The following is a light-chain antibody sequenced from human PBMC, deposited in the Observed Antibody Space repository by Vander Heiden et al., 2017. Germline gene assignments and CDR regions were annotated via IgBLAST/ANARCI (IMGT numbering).Light chain of an antibody. J-gene: IGLJ3*02. CDR3: TRYTSSRTVG. V-gene: IGLV2-14*01. CDR1: SSDVGGYNY. Sequence: QSALTQPASVSGSPGQSITISCTGTSSDVGGYNYVSWYQQHPGKAPKLRWYEVSNRPSGVSNRFSASKSGTTASPTTSGLQAEDDEYYDCTRYTSSRTVGFGGGTKL. CDR2: EVS.